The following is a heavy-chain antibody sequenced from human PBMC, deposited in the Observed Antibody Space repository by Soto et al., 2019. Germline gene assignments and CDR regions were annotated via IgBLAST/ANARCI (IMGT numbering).Heavy chain of an antibody. CDR2: IGTAGDT. V-gene: IGHV3-13*01. D-gene: IGHD3-3*01. CDR1: GFTFSSYD. Sequence: GGSLRLSCAASGFTFSSYDMHWVRQATGKGLEWVSAIGTAGDTYYPGSVKGRFTISRENAKNSLYLQMNSLRAGDTAVYYCARVLAYYGMDVWGQGTTVTVSS. CDR3: ARVLAYYGMDV. J-gene: IGHJ6*02.